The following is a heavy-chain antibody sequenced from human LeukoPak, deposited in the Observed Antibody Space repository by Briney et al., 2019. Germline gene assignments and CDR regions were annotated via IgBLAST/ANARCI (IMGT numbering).Heavy chain of an antibody. CDR2: ISYDGSNK. Sequence: GRSLRLSCAASGFTFSSYAMHWVRQAPGKGLEWVAVISYDGSNKYYADSVKGRFTISRDNSKNTLYLQMNRLRAEDTAVYYCARDRRGDDYGGNPALSYNWFDPWGQGTLVTVSS. V-gene: IGHV3-30*04. J-gene: IGHJ5*02. CDR1: GFTFSSYA. CDR3: ARDRRGDDYGGNPALSYNWFDP. D-gene: IGHD4-23*01.